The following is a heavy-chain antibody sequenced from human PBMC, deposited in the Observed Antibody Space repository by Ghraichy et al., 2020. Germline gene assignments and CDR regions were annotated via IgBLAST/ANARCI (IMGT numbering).Heavy chain of an antibody. CDR2: ITSSSRFI. D-gene: IGHD6-25*01. J-gene: IGHJ5*02. Sequence: GGSLRLSCVGSGFTFSSYSMNWVRQSPGKGLEWVSYITSSSRFISYADSVKGRFTISRDNAKNSLYLQLNTLRVEDTAVYYCVREGQELGKSGFDLWGQGTLVTVSS. CDR3: VREGQELGKSGFDL. CDR1: GFTFSSYS. V-gene: IGHV3-21*05.